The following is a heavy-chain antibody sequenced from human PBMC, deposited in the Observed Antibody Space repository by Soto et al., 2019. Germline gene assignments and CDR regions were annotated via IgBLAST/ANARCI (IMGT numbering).Heavy chain of an antibody. CDR1: GYTFTGYY. J-gene: IGHJ3*02. Sequence: VASVKVSCKASGYTFTGYYIHWVRQAPGQGLEWMGWINSNTGVTSYAQKFQGRVTMTRDTSISTAYVELSRLTSDDSAAYYCARYLPHPHDAFDIWGQGTMVTV. V-gene: IGHV1-2*02. CDR3: ARYLPHPHDAFDI. CDR2: INSNTGVT.